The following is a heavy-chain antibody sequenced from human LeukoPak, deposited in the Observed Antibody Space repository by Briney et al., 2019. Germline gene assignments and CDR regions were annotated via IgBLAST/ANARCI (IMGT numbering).Heavy chain of an antibody. Sequence: GGSLRLSCAASGFTFSSYAMHWVRQAPGKGLEWVGRITSKAGDGTTDYAAPVTGRFTTSRDDSKNTLYLQMNSLKSEDTAVYYCTTDEIAAAGTFDYWGQGTLVTVSS. J-gene: IGHJ4*02. V-gene: IGHV3-15*01. CDR3: TTDEIAAAGTFDY. D-gene: IGHD6-13*01. CDR1: GFTFSSYA. CDR2: ITSKAGDGTT.